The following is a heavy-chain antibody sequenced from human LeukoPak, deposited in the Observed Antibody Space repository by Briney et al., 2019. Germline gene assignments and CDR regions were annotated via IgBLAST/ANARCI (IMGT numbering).Heavy chain of an antibody. CDR2: ISSSHSTI. CDR1: GFTFSSYE. Sequence: GGSLRLSCAASGFTFSSYEMNWVRQAPGKGLEWVSCISSSHSTIYYADSVKGRFTISRDNAKNSLYLQMNSLRAEDTAVYYCAREVPTGQAFDIWGQGTMVTVSS. V-gene: IGHV3-48*03. CDR3: AREVPTGQAFDI. J-gene: IGHJ3*02. D-gene: IGHD4-17*01.